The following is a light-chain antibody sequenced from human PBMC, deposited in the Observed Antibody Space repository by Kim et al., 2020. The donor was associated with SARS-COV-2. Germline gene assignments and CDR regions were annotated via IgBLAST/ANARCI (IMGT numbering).Light chain of an antibody. CDR1: QDISNY. CDR2: DAS. CDR3: QQYDNLPLT. Sequence: DIQMTQSPSSLSASVGDRVTITCQASQDISNYLNSYQQKPGKAPKLLIYDASNLETGVPSRFSGSGSGTDFTFTISSLQPEDIATYYCQQYDNLPLTFGGGTKVDIK. J-gene: IGKJ4*01. V-gene: IGKV1-33*01.